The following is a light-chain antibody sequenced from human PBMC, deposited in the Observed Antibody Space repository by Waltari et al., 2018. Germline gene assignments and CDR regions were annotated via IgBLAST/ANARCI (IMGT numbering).Light chain of an antibody. CDR3: QQYDSYPFT. J-gene: IGKJ3*01. V-gene: IGKV1-5*03. Sequence: DIQMTQSPSTLSASVGDRVTITCRASQTISSWLAWYQQTPGKPPKHRIYKASSLESGVPSTFSGSGSGTEFTLTISSLQPDDFATYYCQQYDSYPFTFGPGTRVDIK. CDR2: KAS. CDR1: QTISSW.